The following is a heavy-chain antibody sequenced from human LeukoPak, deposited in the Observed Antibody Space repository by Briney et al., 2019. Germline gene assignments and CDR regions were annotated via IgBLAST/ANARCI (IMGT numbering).Heavy chain of an antibody. CDR2: IKEDGSEK. D-gene: IGHD3-10*01. CDR3: AKDYYGSGSPYYFDY. J-gene: IGHJ4*02. V-gene: IGHV3-7*03. Sequence: GGSLRLSCAASGFTFSNYWMSWVRQAPGKGLEWVANIKEDGSEKYYVDSVKGRFTISRDNAKNSLYLQMNSLRAEDTAVYYCAKDYYGSGSPYYFDYWGQGTLVTVSS. CDR1: GFTFSNYW.